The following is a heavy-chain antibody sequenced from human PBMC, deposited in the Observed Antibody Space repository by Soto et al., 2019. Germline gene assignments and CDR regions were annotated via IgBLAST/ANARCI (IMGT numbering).Heavy chain of an antibody. J-gene: IGHJ6*03. Sequence: PSETLSLTCTVSGGSISSSSYYWGWIRQPPGRGLEWIGSIYYSGSTYYNPSLKSRVTISVDTSKNQFSLKLNSVTAADTAVYYCARLVPAARDLYHSYYMDVWGKGPTVTVSS. V-gene: IGHV4-39*01. CDR1: GGSISSSSYY. CDR3: ARLVPAARDLYHSYYMDV. D-gene: IGHD2-2*01. CDR2: IYYSGST.